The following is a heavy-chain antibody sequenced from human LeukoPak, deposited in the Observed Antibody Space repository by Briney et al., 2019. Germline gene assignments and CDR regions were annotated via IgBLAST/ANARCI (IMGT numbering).Heavy chain of an antibody. CDR3: ARDFPRDNDAFDI. V-gene: IGHV3-30*02. CDR2: IRYDGSNK. J-gene: IGHJ3*02. CDR1: GFTFSSYG. Sequence: SGGSLRLSCAASGFTFSSYGMHWVRQAPGKGLEWVAFIRYDGSNKYYADSVKGRFTISRDNAKNSLYLQMNSLRAEDTAVYYCARDFPRDNDAFDIWGQGTMVTVSS.